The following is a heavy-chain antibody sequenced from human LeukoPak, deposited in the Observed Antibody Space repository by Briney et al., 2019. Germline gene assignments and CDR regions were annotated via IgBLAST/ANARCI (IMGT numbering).Heavy chain of an antibody. D-gene: IGHD3-10*01. CDR1: GYTFITYG. CDR2: VSAYNGNT. Sequence: ASAKVSCKASGYTFITYGISWVRQAPGQGLEWMGWVSAYNGNTNYAQKLQGRVTMTTDTSTSTAYMELRSLRSDDTAVYYCARARPGSYYNDGWFDPWGQGTLVTVSS. CDR3: ARARPGSYYNDGWFDP. V-gene: IGHV1-18*01. J-gene: IGHJ5*02.